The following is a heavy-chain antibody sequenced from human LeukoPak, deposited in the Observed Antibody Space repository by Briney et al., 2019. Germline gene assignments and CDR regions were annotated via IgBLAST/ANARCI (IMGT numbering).Heavy chain of an antibody. D-gene: IGHD4-17*01. J-gene: IGHJ4*02. V-gene: IGHV3-30*18. Sequence: GGSLRLSCIASGFTFTNYGMHWVRQAPGKGLEWVAAISYDGSNKYYADSVKGRFSISRDNAKNSLYLQMNSLRAEDTALYYCAKDLTTVTTAFDYWGQGTLVTVSS. CDR2: ISYDGSNK. CDR1: GFTFTNYG. CDR3: AKDLTTVTTAFDY.